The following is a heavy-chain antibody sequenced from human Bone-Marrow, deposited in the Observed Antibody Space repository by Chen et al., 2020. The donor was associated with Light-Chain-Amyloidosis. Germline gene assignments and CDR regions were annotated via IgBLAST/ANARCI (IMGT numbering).Heavy chain of an antibody. J-gene: IGHJ4*02. CDR1: GYTFPNYW. CDR2: IYPDYSDA. CDR3: ARRRDGYNFDY. Sequence: EVQLEQSGPEVKKPGESLKISCKGSGYTFPNYWIGWVRQMPGKGLEWMGVIYPDYSDARYSPSFECQVTISAEKSITTAYLQWRSLKASDTAMYYCARRRDGYNFDYWGQGTLVTVSS. D-gene: IGHD5-12*01. V-gene: IGHV5-51*01.